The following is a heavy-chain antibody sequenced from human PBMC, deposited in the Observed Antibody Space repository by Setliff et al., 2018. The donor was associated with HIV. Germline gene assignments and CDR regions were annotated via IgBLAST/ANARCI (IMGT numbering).Heavy chain of an antibody. D-gene: IGHD2-21*02. J-gene: IGHJ3*02. V-gene: IGHV4-34*01. CDR2: INDSGST. CDR3: ARDLRGDSVPATAAKSFDI. CDR1: GGSFSGYY. Sequence: PSETLSLTCAVYGGSFSGYYWSWIRQPPGKGLEWIGEINDSGSTNSNPSLKSRVAMSVDTSKNQFSLKLSSVTAADTAVYYCARDLRGDSVPATAAKSFDIWGQGTLVTVSS.